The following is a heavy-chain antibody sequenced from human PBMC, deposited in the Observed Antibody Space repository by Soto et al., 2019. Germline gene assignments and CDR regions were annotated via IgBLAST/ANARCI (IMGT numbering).Heavy chain of an antibody. V-gene: IGHV4-39*01. Sequence: PSETLSLTCTVSGGSISSSSYYWGWIRQPPGKGLEWIGSIYYSGSTYYNPSLKSRVTISVDTSKNQFSLKLSSVTAADTAVYYCARRAILDIVVVPAARRAVAGVKNFDYWGQGTLVTVSS. D-gene: IGHD2-2*01. J-gene: IGHJ4*02. CDR1: GGSISSSSYY. CDR2: IYYSGST. CDR3: ARRAILDIVVVPAARRAVAGVKNFDY.